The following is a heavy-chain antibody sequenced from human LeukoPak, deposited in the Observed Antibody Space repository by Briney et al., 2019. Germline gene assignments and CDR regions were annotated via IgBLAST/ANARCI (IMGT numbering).Heavy chain of an antibody. CDR2: MQNGGSTK. CDR1: GFTFSTYG. V-gene: IGHV3-30*02. J-gene: IGHJ4*02. CDR3: ATNGAHSFYLQY. Sequence: GGSLRLSCAASGFTFSTYGLHWVRQTPGKGLEWVAFMQNGGSTKYFPDSVAGRFTISRDNSKNTLYMQVNSLRAEDTAVYYCATNGAHSFYLQYWGQGTLVTVSS. D-gene: IGHD4-17*01.